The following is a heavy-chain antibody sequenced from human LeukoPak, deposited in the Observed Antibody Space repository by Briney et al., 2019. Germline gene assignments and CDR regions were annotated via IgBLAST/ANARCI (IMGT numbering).Heavy chain of an antibody. CDR3: ARDHSGYDHYYYYYYMDV. CDR2: ISSSSSTI. CDR1: GFTFSSYS. D-gene: IGHD5-12*01. V-gene: IGHV3-48*01. J-gene: IGHJ6*03. Sequence: GGSLRLSCAASGFTFSSYSMNWVRQAPGKGLEGVSYISSSSSTIYYADSVKGRFTISRDNAKNSLYLQMNSLRAEDTAVYYCARDHSGYDHYYYYYYMDVWGKGTTVTVSS.